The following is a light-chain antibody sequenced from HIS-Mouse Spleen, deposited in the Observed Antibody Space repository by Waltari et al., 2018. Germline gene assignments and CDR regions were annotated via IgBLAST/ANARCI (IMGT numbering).Light chain of an antibody. CDR3: QQYNSYSPWT. CDR1: QSISSG. CDR2: KAS. J-gene: IGKJ1*01. Sequence: DIQMTQSPSTLSASVGDRVTIPCRANQSISSGLAWYHQKPGKAPKLLIYKASSLESGVPSRFSGSGSGTEFTLTISSLQPDDFATYYCQQYNSYSPWTFGQGTKVEIK. V-gene: IGKV1-5*03.